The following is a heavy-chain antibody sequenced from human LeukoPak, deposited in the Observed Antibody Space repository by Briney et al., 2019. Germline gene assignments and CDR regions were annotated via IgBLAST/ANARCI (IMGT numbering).Heavy chain of an antibody. J-gene: IGHJ4*02. CDR1: GFTFSSYS. V-gene: IGHV3-21*04. D-gene: IGHD5-24*01. Sequence: GGSLRLSCAASGFTFSSYSMNWVRQAPGKGLEWVSSISSSSSYIYYADSVKGRFTISRDNSKNTLYLQMNSLRAEDTAVYYCAKWGDGYNLYYFDYWGQGTLVTVSS. CDR2: ISSSSSYI. CDR3: AKWGDGYNLYYFDY.